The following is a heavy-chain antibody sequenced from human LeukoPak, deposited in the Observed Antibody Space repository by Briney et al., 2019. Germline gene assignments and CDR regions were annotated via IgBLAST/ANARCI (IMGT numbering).Heavy chain of an antibody. V-gene: IGHV3-30*18. J-gene: IGHJ5*02. Sequence: GGSLRLSCAASGVTLSPYGMHWVRQAPGKGLEGGAVITYEGGTQHYADSVKGRFIISRDNPRNTLYLQMNILRTEDTAVYYCAKEGTPQVSTWYDLWGQGTQVIVSS. D-gene: IGHD3-10*01. CDR3: AKEGTPQVSTWYDL. CDR1: GVTLSPYG. CDR2: ITYEGGTQ.